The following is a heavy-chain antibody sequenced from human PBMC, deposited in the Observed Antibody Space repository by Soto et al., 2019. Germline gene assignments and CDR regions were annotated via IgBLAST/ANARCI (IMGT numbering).Heavy chain of an antibody. CDR1: GGTFSSYA. V-gene: IGHV1-69*13. J-gene: IGHJ4*02. Sequence: ASVKVSCKASGGTFSSYAISWVRQAPGQGLEWMGGIIPIFGTANYAQKFQGRVTITADESTSTAYMELSSLRSEDTAVYYCASEGAWVPAVIFDYWGQGTLVTVSS. CDR3: ASEGAWVPAVIFDY. D-gene: IGHD2-2*01. CDR2: IIPIFGTA.